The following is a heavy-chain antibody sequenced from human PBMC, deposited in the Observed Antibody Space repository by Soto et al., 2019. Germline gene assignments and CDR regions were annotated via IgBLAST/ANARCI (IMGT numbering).Heavy chain of an antibody. V-gene: IGHV3-33*01. CDR3: VRGGKTAGGFDV. D-gene: IGHD2-15*01. J-gene: IGHJ3*01. CDR2: IWSDGNRK. Sequence: QVQLVESGGGAVQPGRSLRLSCAASGFTLSDYGMHWVRQAPDKGLEWAAVIWSDGNRKYYADSVKGRFTISRDNPDNTLFLEMNSLTADDTAVYYCVRGGKTAGGFDVWGQGTMVTVSS. CDR1: GFTLSDYG.